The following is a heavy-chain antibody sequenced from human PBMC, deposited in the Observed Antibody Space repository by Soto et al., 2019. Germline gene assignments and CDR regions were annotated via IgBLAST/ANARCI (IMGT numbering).Heavy chain of an antibody. D-gene: IGHD3-9*01. CDR3: ARGDILRPDKNSFDP. V-gene: IGHV1-69*13. CDR2: IIPIFGTA. CDR1: GGTFSSYA. J-gene: IGHJ5*02. Sequence: SVKVSCKASGGTFSSYAISWVRQAPGQGLEWMGGIIPIFGTANYAQKFQGRVTITADESTSTAYMELSSLRSEDTAVYYCARGDILRPDKNSFDPWGQGTLVTVSS.